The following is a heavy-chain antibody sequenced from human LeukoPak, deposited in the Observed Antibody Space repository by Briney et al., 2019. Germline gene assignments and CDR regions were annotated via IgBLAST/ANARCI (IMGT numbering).Heavy chain of an antibody. CDR1: GFTFSSYG. CDR3: AKLVGATDAFDI. Sequence: GGSLRLSCAACGFTFSSYGMHWVRQAPGKGLEWVAVISYDGSNKYYADSVKGRFTISRDNSKNTLYLQMNSLRAEDTAVYYCAKLVGATDAFDIWGQGTMVTVSS. D-gene: IGHD1-26*01. V-gene: IGHV3-30*18. CDR2: ISYDGSNK. J-gene: IGHJ3*02.